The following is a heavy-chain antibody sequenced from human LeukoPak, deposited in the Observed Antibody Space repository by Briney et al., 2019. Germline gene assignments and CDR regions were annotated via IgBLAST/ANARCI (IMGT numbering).Heavy chain of an antibody. J-gene: IGHJ5*02. CDR3: VRGPYGSGISNWFDP. V-gene: IGHV4-59*01. CDR2: IYYSGDT. D-gene: IGHD3-10*01. CDR1: DGAIAGYS. Sequence: PSETLSLTCTVSDGAIAGYSWSWIRQPPGKGLEGIGYIYYSGDTNYNPSLQSRVTVSVDTSKNQFSLKLTSVTAADTAVYYCVRGPYGSGISNWFDPWGQGTLVIVSS.